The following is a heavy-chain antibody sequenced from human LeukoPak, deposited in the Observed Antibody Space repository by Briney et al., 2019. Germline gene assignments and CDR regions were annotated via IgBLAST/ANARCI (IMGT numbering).Heavy chain of an antibody. CDR1: GGSFSGYY. CDR2: INHSGST. Sequence: SETLSLTCAVYGGSFSGYYWSWLRQPPGKGLEWIGEINHSGSTNYNPSLKSRVTISVDTSKNQFSLKLSSVTAADTAVYYCARRYSSRSVFRGYNWFDPWGQGTLVTVSS. D-gene: IGHD6-13*01. V-gene: IGHV4-34*01. J-gene: IGHJ5*02. CDR3: ARRYSSRSVFRGYNWFDP.